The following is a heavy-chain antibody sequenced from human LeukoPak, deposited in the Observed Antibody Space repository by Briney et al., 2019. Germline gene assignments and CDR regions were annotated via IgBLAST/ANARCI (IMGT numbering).Heavy chain of an antibody. CDR2: IYSGGST. Sequence: GGSLRLTCAASGFTFSSYSMNWVRQAPGKGLEWVSVIYSGGSTYYADSVKGRFTISRDNSKNTLYLQMNSLRAEDTAVYYCAREGGSDYYDSSGSYDAFDIWGQGTMVTVSS. CDR3: AREGGSDYYDSSGSYDAFDI. D-gene: IGHD3-22*01. J-gene: IGHJ3*02. V-gene: IGHV3-53*01. CDR1: GFTFSSYS.